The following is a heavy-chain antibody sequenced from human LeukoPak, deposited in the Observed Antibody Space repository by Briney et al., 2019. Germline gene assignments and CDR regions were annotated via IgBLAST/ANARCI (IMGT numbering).Heavy chain of an antibody. Sequence: GGSLRLSCAASGFTFSRYWMSWVRQAPGKGLEWVANIKEDGSVKYYVESVKGRFTISRDNAKNSLYLQMNSLRAGDTAVYCCAASITMSDYWGQGTLVTVSS. CDR3: AASITMSDY. J-gene: IGHJ4*02. D-gene: IGHD3-10*02. V-gene: IGHV3-7*02. CDR1: GFTFSRYW. CDR2: IKEDGSVK.